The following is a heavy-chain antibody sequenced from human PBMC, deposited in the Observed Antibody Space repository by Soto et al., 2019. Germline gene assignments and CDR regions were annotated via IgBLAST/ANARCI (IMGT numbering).Heavy chain of an antibody. CDR2: MNPNSGNT. V-gene: IGHV1-8*01. CDR3: ARVWRRYDILTGLRNYYYMDV. D-gene: IGHD3-9*01. CDR1: GYTFASYD. J-gene: IGHJ6*03. Sequence: GASVQLSCKASGYTFASYDINWVRHATGQGRERKGWMNPNSGNTGYAQKFQGRVTMTRNTSISTAYMELRSLRSEDTAVYYCARVWRRYDILTGLRNYYYMDVWGKGTTVTVSS.